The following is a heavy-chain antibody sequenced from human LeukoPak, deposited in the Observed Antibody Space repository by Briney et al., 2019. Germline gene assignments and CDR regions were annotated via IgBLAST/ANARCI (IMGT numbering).Heavy chain of an antibody. CDR2: IYSGGST. CDR3: ARETAAAGLDY. J-gene: IGHJ4*02. D-gene: IGHD6-13*01. V-gene: IGHV3-53*01. Sequence: GGSLRLSCAASGFTVSSNYMSWVRQAPGKGLEWVSVIYSGGSTYYADSVKGRFTISRDNSKNTLYLQMNTLSAEDTAVYYCARETAAAGLDYWGQGTLVTVSS. CDR1: GFTVSSNY.